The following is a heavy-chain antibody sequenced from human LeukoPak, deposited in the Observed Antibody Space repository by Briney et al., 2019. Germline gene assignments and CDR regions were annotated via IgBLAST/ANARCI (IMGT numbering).Heavy chain of an antibody. CDR2: IYPGDSDT. CDR3: ARWGGAHGDFSYYYYGMDV. J-gene: IGHJ6*02. D-gene: IGHD4-17*01. V-gene: IGHV5-51*01. CDR1: GYSFTSYW. Sequence: GESLKISCKGSGYSFTSYWIGWVRQMPGKGLEWMGIIYPGDSDTRYSPSFQGQVTTSADKSISTAYLQWSSLKASDTAMYYCARWGGAHGDFSYYYYGMDVWGQGATVTVSS.